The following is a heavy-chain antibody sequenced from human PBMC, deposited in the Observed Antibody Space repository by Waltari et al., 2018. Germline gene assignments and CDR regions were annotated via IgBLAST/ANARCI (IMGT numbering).Heavy chain of an antibody. CDR1: GFTFSNAW. D-gene: IGHD2-2*01. V-gene: IGHV3-15*07. J-gene: IGHJ6*02. Sequence: EVQLVESGGGLVKPGGSLRLSCAASGFTFSNAWMNWVRQAPGKGLEWVGRIKSKTEGVTTDYAAAVKGRFTISRDDSKNTLYLQMNSLKTEDTAVYYCTTDLYCSSTSCYGDETTPYYYGMDVWGQGTTVTVSS. CDR3: TTDLYCSSTSCYGDETTPYYYGMDV. CDR2: IKSKTEGVTT.